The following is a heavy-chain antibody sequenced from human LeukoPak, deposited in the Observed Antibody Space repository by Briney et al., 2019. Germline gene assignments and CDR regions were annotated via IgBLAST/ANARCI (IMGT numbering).Heavy chain of an antibody. V-gene: IGHV1-2*06. D-gene: IGHD6-13*01. J-gene: IGHJ3*02. Sequence: ASVKVSCKASGYTFTGYDMHWVRQAPGQGLEWLGRINPTSGGTNSATKFQARVNMTRDTSITTANIALSRLRSDDTAVQYFAGVRWPGRFDAFDIWGQGTMVTVSS. CDR3: AGVRWPGRFDAFDI. CDR2: INPTSGGT. CDR1: GYTFTGYD.